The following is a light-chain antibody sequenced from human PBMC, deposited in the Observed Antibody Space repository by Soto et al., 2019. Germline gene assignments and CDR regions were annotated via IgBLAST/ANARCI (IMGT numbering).Light chain of an antibody. V-gene: IGKV3-15*01. J-gene: IGKJ4*01. CDR3: QQYNVWPPLT. Sequence: EIVMTQSPATLSVSPGERATLSCRASQSVSTNLAWYQQRPGQPPRLLFHGASTRATGVPARFSGSGSGTEVSLTISSLQSEDYSVYYCQQYNVWPPLTFGGGTKVEI. CDR2: GAS. CDR1: QSVSTN.